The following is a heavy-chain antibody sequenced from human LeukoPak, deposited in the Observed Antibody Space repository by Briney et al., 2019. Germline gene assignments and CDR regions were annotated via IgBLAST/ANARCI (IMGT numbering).Heavy chain of an antibody. V-gene: IGHV3-23*01. J-gene: IGHJ4*02. CDR2: VSNSGGST. Sequence: GGSLSLSCAASGFTFGSSAMSWVRQAPGKGLEWVSAVSNSGGSTFYADSVMGRFPISRDNSRNTLYLQMNSLRAEDTAVYYCARDRPYFDYWGQGTLVTVSS. CDR3: ARDRPYFDY. CDR1: GFTFGSSA.